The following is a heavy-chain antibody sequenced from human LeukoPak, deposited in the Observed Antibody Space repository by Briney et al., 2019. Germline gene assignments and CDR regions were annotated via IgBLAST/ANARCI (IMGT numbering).Heavy chain of an antibody. CDR1: GYTFTSYY. CDR2: INPSGGST. V-gene: IGHV1-46*01. D-gene: IGHD6-13*01. Sequence: ASVTVSCTASGYTFTSYYMHWVRQAPGQGLEWMGIINPSGGSTSYAQTFQGRVTMTRDTSTSTVYMELSSLRSDDTAVYYCASLISAPEGRDIWGQGTMVTVSS. CDR3: ASLISAPEGRDI. J-gene: IGHJ3*02.